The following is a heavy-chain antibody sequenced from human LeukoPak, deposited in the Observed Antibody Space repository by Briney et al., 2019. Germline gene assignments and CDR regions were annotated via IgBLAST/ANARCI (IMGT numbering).Heavy chain of an antibody. Sequence: SETLSLTCTVSGYSISGGYYWGWIRQPPGKGLEWIGSIYHSGSTYYNPSLKSRVTISVDTSKNQFSLKLSSVTAADTAVYYCARGPYYYDSSGYYYLYWGQGTLVTVSS. J-gene: IGHJ4*02. D-gene: IGHD3-22*01. CDR2: IYHSGST. CDR3: ARGPYYYDSSGYYYLY. V-gene: IGHV4-38-2*02. CDR1: GYSISGGYY.